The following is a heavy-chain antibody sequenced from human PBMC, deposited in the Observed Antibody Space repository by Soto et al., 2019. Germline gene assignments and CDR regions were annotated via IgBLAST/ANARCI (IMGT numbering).Heavy chain of an antibody. D-gene: IGHD5-12*01. V-gene: IGHV3-9*01. J-gene: IGHJ4*02. Sequence: EVQLVESGGDLVQPGRSLRLSCAASGFNFDDYAMHWVRQVPGKGLEWVSGISWEGGSIGYADSVKGRFTISRDNAKNSLYLEMTSLRSEDTAIYYCAKDHDEDFGYDLDYFNHWGQGTLVTVSS. CDR2: ISWEGGSI. CDR3: AKDHDEDFGYDLDYFNH. CDR1: GFNFDDYA.